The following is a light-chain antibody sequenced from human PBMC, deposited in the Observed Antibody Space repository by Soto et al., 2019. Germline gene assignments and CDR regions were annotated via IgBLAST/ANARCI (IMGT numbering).Light chain of an antibody. CDR1: SSDVGGSNY. J-gene: IGLJ1*01. V-gene: IGLV2-14*01. CDR2: DVS. CDR3: SSYTSSSLYV. Sequence: QSALTQPASVSGSPGQSITIPCTGTSSDVGGSNYVSWYQQLPGKAPKLMIYDVSDRPSGVSNRFSGSKSGNTASLTISGLQAEDEADYYCSSYTSSSLYVFGTGTKVTVL.